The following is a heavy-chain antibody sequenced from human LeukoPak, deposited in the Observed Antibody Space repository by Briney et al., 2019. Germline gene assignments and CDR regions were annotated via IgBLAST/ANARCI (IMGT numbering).Heavy chain of an antibody. V-gene: IGHV3-23*01. CDR1: GFTFSNAW. CDR3: AKVCRYDSSGYDY. Sequence: GGSLRLSCAASGFTFSNAWMSWVRQAPGKGLEWVSAISGSGGSTYYADSVKGRFTISRDNSKNTLYLQMNSLRAEDTAVYYCAKVCRYDSSGYDYWGQGTLVTVSS. D-gene: IGHD3-22*01. J-gene: IGHJ4*02. CDR2: ISGSGGST.